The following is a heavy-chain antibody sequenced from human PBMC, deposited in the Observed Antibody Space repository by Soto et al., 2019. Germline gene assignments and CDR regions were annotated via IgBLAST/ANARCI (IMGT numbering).Heavy chain of an antibody. CDR2: ITHSGNT. Sequence: QEQLQQWGTGLLKPSETLSLTCAVYGGSFINNYWMWVRQSPDKRLEWIGEITHSGNTNYLPSLNGRATISLDTSKNQFSLKLTSVSAADTAVYYCARRSGYDNGWGTYYSYMDVWGQGTTVSVTS. CDR3: ARRSGYDNGWGTYYSYMDV. V-gene: IGHV4-34*01. J-gene: IGHJ6*02. D-gene: IGHD3-10*01. CDR1: GGSFINNY.